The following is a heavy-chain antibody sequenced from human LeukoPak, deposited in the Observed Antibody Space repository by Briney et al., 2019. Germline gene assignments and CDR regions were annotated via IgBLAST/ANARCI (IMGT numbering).Heavy chain of an antibody. V-gene: IGHV4-39*02. CDR3: AREVEYYDSSGYRPHAFDI. J-gene: IGHJ3*02. CDR2: ISYSGGT. D-gene: IGHD3-22*01. CDR1: GGSIISSNHY. Sequence: SETLSLTCTVSGGSIISSNHYWGWTRQPPGKGLEWFGSISYSGGTAYNPSLRSRVTIPVDTSKNQFSLKVNSVTAADTAVYYCAREVEYYDSSGYRPHAFDIWGQGTLVTVSS.